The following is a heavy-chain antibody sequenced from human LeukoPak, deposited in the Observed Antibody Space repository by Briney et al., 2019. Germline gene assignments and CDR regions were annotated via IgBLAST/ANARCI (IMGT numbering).Heavy chain of an antibody. D-gene: IGHD4-17*01. Sequence: SETLSLTCTVSGGSVSSSNYHWGWIRQSPQKGLEWIGNFHYSGSTYYNPSLKSRITISVDTSKNQFFLTLTSVTAADTALYYCARRSDDYGNYYDYWGQGTLVTVSS. CDR3: ARRSDDYGNYYDY. V-gene: IGHV4-39*01. CDR2: FHYSGST. J-gene: IGHJ4*02. CDR1: GGSVSSSNYH.